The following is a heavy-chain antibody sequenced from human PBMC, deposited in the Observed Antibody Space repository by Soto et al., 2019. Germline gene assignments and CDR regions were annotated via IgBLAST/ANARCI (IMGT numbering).Heavy chain of an antibody. CDR2: IYWDDDK. Sequence: QITLKESGPTLVTPTQTLTLTCTFSGFSLSTVGVAVGWIRQPPGKALECLALIYWDDDKRYRPSLKSRLTLTKDTSKSQVLRTVPHIDPVATGTYFCARRRKEARRWGVYFVSWCQGSLVTVSS. J-gene: IGHJ4*02. CDR3: ARRRKEARRWGVYFVS. D-gene: IGHD6-6*01. V-gene: IGHV2-5*02. CDR1: GFSLSTVGVA.